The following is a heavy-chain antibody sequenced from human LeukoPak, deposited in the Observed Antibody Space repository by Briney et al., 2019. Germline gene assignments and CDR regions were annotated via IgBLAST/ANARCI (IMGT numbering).Heavy chain of an antibody. D-gene: IGHD1-26*01. J-gene: IGHJ6*03. CDR2: ISSFGSYI. CDR1: RFTFSSYS. CDR3: ARSSGSYYYYYYMDV. V-gene: IGHV3-21*01. Sequence: GGSLRLSCAASRFTFSSYSMNWVRQAPGKGLEWVSSISSFGSYIYYADSVKGRFTISRDNAKNSLYLQMNSLRVEDTAVYYCARSSGSYYYYYYMDVWGKGTTVTVSS.